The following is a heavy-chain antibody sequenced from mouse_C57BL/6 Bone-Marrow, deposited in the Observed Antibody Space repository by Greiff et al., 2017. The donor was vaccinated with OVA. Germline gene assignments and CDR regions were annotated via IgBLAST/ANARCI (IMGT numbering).Heavy chain of an antibody. CDR3: AKASHYYGSSLGWFAY. J-gene: IGHJ3*01. D-gene: IGHD1-1*01. CDR1: CFSFTSYC. CDR2: IWRGGST. Sequence: VQLQESGPGLVQPSPSLSLTCTVSCFSFTSYCVHWVRQPPGKGLEWLGVIWRGGSTDYNAAFISRLSISKDNSKSLVCFKLNSLQADDTAIYYCAKASHYYGSSLGWFAYWGQGTLVTVSA. V-gene: IGHV2-4*01.